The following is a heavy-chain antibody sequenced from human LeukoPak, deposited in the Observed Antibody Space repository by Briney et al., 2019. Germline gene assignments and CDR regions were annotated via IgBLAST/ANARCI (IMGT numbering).Heavy chain of an antibody. Sequence: PGGSLRLSCAASGFTFSSYAMSWVRQAPGKGLEWVSFISTSGGNTYYADSVKGRFIISRDNSKNTLYLQMNSLRAEDTALYYCVKPRSGYNYGAFDYWGQGTLVTVSS. D-gene: IGHD5-18*01. CDR2: ISTSGGNT. V-gene: IGHV3-23*01. CDR3: VKPRSGYNYGAFDY. CDR1: GFTFSSYA. J-gene: IGHJ4*02.